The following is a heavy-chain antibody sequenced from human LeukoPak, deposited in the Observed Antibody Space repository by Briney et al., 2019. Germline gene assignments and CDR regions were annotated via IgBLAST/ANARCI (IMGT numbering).Heavy chain of an antibody. V-gene: IGHV3-48*04. D-gene: IGHD4-23*01. J-gene: IGHJ4*02. CDR2: ISSSGDTI. CDR3: ARDSSGQDGGNRH. CDR1: GFTFISYS. Sequence: SGGSLRLSCAASGFTFISYSMNWVRQASGRGLEWVPYISSSGDTIYYTDSVKGRFTISRDNAKNSLYLQMDSLRVEDTAVYYCARDSSGQDGGNRHWGQGTLVTVSS.